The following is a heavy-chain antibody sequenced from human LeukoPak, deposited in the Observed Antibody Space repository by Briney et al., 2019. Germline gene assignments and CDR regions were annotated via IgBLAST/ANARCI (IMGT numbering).Heavy chain of an antibody. V-gene: IGHV3-74*01. J-gene: IGHJ4*02. D-gene: IGHD2-2*01. CDR2: INSDGSDT. CDR3: AKDYPDCSSTSCPID. CDR1: GFTFSSYW. Sequence: PGGSLRLSCAASGFTFSSYWMHWVRQSPGKGLVWLSRINSDGSDTAYADSVKGRFTISRDNAKNSLYLQMNSLRAEDTAVYYCAKDYPDCSSTSCPIDWGQGTLVTVSS.